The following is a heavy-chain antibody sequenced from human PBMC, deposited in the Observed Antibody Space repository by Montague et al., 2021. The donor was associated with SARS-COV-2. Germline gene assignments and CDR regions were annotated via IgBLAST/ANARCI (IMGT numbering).Heavy chain of an antibody. D-gene: IGHD1-26*01. J-gene: IGHJ4*02. V-gene: IGHV4-59*02. Sequence: LSCTVSGDSVSHDFWTWIRQPPGKGLEWIGYVYYSRSSSYNPSLRGRVSIAVDTSKNQFSLRLSTVAAADTAIYYCVRDPAPSGSGTFYDYWGQGTLVAVSS. CDR3: VRDPAPSGSGTFYDY. CDR1: GDSVSHDF. CDR2: VYYSRSS.